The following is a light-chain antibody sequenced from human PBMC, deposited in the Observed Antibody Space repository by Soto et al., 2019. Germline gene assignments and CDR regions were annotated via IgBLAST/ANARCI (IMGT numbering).Light chain of an antibody. CDR3: QQYYSTPWT. V-gene: IGKV4-1*01. CDR2: WAS. Sequence: DIVMTQSPDSLAVSLGERATINCKSSQSVLYSSNNQNYLPWCQQKPGQPPKLLIYWASTRESGVPDRFSGRGSGTDFTLTISSLQAEDVAIHYCQQYYSTPWTFGQGTKVEIK. J-gene: IGKJ1*01. CDR1: QSVLYSSNNQNY.